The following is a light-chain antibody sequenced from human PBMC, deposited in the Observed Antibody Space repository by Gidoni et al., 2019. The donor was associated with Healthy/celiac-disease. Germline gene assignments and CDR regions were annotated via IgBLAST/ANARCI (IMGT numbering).Light chain of an antibody. V-gene: IGKV1-39*01. CDR2: AAS. CDR1: QSISSY. J-gene: IGKJ4*01. CDR3: QQGYSTPLT. Sequence: IQMTQSPSSLSASVGDRVTITCRASQSISSYLDWYQQKPGKAPKLLIYAASSLESGVPSRFSGSGSGTDFTLTISRLEPEDFATYYCQQGYSTPLTFXGXTKVEIK.